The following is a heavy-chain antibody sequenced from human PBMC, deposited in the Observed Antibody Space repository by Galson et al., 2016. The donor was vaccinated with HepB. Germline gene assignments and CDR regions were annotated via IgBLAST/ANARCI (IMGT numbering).Heavy chain of an antibody. J-gene: IGHJ4*01. V-gene: IGHV3-23*01. CDR3: SRLTSGH. CDR2: ISDNGAGT. Sequence: SLRLSCAASGFTFSDYAMTWVRQAPGKGLEWVSTISDNGAGTYYADSVKGRFTVSRDNSKNTVYLQMSRLRAGDTAVCYCSRLTSGHWGQGTLVTVSS. CDR1: GFTFSDYA.